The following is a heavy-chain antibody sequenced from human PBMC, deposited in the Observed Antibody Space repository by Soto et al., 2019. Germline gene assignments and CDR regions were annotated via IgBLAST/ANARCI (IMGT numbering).Heavy chain of an antibody. J-gene: IGHJ5*02. V-gene: IGHV1-69*02. Sequence: SVKVSCKASGGTFSSYTISWVRQAPGQGLEWMGRIIPILGIANYAQKFQGRVTITADKSTSTAYMELSSLRSEDTAVYYCVVEGPRVPHWFDPWGQGTLVTVSS. CDR3: VVEGPRVPHWFDP. D-gene: IGHD2-2*01. CDR1: GGTFSSYT. CDR2: IIPILGIA.